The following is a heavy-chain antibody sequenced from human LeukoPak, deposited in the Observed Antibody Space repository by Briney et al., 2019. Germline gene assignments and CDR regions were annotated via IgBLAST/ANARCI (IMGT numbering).Heavy chain of an antibody. J-gene: IGHJ5*02. CDR2: INSNGGST. CDR1: GFTFSSYA. V-gene: IGHV3-64*01. D-gene: IGHD1-26*01. Sequence: PGGSLRLSCVASGFTFSSYAMHWVRQTPGKGLEYVSGINSNGGSTHYANSVKGRFTISRDNAKNSLYLQMNSLRDDDMALYYCARGNSGSYSQDWFDPWGRGTLVTVSS. CDR3: ARGNSGSYSQDWFDP.